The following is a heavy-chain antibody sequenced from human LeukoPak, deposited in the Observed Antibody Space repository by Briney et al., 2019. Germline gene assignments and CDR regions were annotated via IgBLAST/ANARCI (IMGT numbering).Heavy chain of an antibody. CDR3: ARPVVITRVGAFDI. CDR2: IYPVDSDT. CDR1: GYSFTSYW. D-gene: IGHD3-22*01. J-gene: IGHJ3*02. Sequence: GESLKISCKGSGYSFTSYWIGWVRQMPGKGLEWMGIIYPVDSDTRDSPSFQGQVTISADKSISTAYLQWSSLKASDTAMYYCARPVVITRVGAFDIWGQGTMVTVSS. V-gene: IGHV5-51*01.